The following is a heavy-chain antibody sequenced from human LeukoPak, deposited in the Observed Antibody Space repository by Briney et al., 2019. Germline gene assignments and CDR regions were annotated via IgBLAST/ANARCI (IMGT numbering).Heavy chain of an antibody. Sequence: SETLSLTCTVSGDSITSYYWSWIRQPPGKGLECIGYIYFSGSTNYNPSLQSRVTISVDTSKNQFSLKLNSVTAADTAVYYCARVPTGTYFDYWGQGTLVTVSS. J-gene: IGHJ4*02. CDR2: IYFSGST. V-gene: IGHV4-59*01. CDR1: GDSITSYY. CDR3: ARVPTGTYFDY. D-gene: IGHD1-1*01.